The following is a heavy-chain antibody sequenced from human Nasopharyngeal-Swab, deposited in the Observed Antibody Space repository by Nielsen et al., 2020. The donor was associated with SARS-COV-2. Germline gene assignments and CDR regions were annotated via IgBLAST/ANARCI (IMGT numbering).Heavy chain of an antibody. D-gene: IGHD2/OR15-2a*01. CDR2: ISSSGGTN. CDR1: GFTFSIYN. V-gene: IGHV3-48*01. Sequence: GGSLRLSCAASGFTFSIYNMNWVRQAPGKGLEWVAYISSSGGTNNYADSVRGRFTISRDNAKNSLYLQMNSLRAEDTAVYYCARYSGEYGTRSWGQGTLVTVSS. CDR3: ARYSGEYGTRS. J-gene: IGHJ5*02.